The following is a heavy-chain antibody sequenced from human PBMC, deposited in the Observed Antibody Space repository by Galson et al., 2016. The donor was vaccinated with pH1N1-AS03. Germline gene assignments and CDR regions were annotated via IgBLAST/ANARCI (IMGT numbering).Heavy chain of an antibody. V-gene: IGHV3-7*01. CDR2: IKQDGSEK. Sequence: SLRLSCAASGFTFSGYWMSWVRQAPGKGLEWVAHIKQDGSEKYYVDSVKGRFTISRDNAKNSLYLQMNSLRSEDTGVYYCVRDSNAWSFDYWGQGALVTVSS. J-gene: IGHJ4*02. CDR3: VRDSNAWSFDY. D-gene: IGHD2-2*01. CDR1: GFTFSGYW.